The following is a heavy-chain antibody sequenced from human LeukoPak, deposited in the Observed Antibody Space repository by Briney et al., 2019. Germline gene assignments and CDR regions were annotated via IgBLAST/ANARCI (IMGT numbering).Heavy chain of an antibody. J-gene: IGHJ4*02. CDR3: AKDYYGGNSD. V-gene: IGHV3-48*04. CDR2: ISSSDSTT. CDR1: GFTFSSYS. Sequence: GGSLRLSCAASGFTFSSYSMNWVRQAPGKGLEWVSYISSSDSTTYYADSVKGRFTISRDNARNSLYLQMNSLRAEDTAVYYCAKDYYGGNSDWGQGTLVTVSS. D-gene: IGHD4-23*01.